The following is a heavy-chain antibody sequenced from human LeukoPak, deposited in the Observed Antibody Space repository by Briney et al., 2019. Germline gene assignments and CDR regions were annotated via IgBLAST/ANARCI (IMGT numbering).Heavy chain of an antibody. CDR2: IWFDGSKK. D-gene: IGHD3-10*01. Sequence: GTSLRLSCAASGFTFSSFGLHWVRQSPGKGLEWVSVIWFDGSKKYYGDSVKGRFTISRDDSKNTLYLQMNSLRVADTAVYYCARDRIRGVISFGYFYGMDVWGQGTTVTVSS. V-gene: IGHV3-33*01. CDR1: GFTFSSFG. CDR3: ARDRIRGVISFGYFYGMDV. J-gene: IGHJ6*02.